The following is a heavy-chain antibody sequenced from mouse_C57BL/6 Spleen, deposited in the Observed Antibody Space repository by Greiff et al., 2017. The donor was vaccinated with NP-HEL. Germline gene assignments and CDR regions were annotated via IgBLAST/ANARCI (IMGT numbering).Heavy chain of an antibody. CDR2: IYPGDGDT. D-gene: IGHD1-1*01. J-gene: IGHJ3*01. CDR3: AREGPIITTVEAWFAY. V-gene: IGHV1-82*01. CDR1: GYAFSSSW. Sequence: VQLVESGPELVKPGASVKISCKASGYAFSSSWMNWVKQRPGKGLEWIGRIYPGDGDTNYNGKFKGKATLTADKSSSTAYMQLSSLTSEDSAVYFCAREGPIITTVEAWFAYWGQGTLVTVSA.